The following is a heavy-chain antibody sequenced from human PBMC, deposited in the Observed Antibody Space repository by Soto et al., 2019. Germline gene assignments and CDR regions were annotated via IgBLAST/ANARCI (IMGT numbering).Heavy chain of an antibody. D-gene: IGHD3-22*01. CDR3: ARAPTDSSGYDTPIYYYYGMDV. CDR1: GYTFTSYD. J-gene: IGHJ6*02. Sequence: ASVKVSCKASGYTFTSYDINWVRQATGQGLEWMGWMNPNSGNTGYAQKFQGRVTMTRNTSISTAYMEPSSLRSEDTAVYYCARAPTDSSGYDTPIYYYYGMDVWGQGTTVTVSS. V-gene: IGHV1-8*01. CDR2: MNPNSGNT.